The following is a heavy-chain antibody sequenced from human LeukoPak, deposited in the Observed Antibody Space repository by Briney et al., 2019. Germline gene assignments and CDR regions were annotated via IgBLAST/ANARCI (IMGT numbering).Heavy chain of an antibody. Sequence: GGSLRLSCAASGFPFSNYTMNWVRQAPGKGLEWVSYISTSSSSIYYADSVKGRFTISRDNAKNSLYLQMNSLRAEDTAVYYCARDRSGAYRDAFDIWGQGTMVTVSS. CDR2: ISTSSSSI. V-gene: IGHV3-48*01. CDR1: GFPFSNYT. J-gene: IGHJ3*02. CDR3: ARDRSGAYRDAFDI. D-gene: IGHD1-26*01.